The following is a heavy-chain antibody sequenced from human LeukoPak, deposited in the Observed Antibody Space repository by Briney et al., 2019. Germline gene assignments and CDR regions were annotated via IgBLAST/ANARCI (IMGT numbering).Heavy chain of an antibody. J-gene: IGHJ4*02. V-gene: IGHV1-18*01. Sequence: ASVKVSCKASGYTFTSYGISWVRQAPRQGLEWMGWISAYNGNTNYAQKLQGRVTMTTDTSTSTAYMELRSLTSDDTAVYYCARDLGYSSSSATPLDYWGQGTLVTVSS. CDR2: ISAYNGNT. D-gene: IGHD6-6*01. CDR1: GYTFTSYG. CDR3: ARDLGYSSSSATPLDY.